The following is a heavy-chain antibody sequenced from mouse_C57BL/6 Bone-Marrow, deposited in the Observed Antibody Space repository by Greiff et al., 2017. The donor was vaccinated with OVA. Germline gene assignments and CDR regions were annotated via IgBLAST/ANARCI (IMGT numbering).Heavy chain of an antibody. CDR1: GFTFSDYY. V-gene: IGHV5-12*01. CDR2: ISNGGGST. D-gene: IGHD2-4*01. J-gene: IGHJ4*01. Sequence: EVKVVESGGGLVQPGGSLKLSCAASGFTFSDYYMYWVRQTPEKRLEWVAYISNGGGSTYYPDTVKGRFTISRDNAKNTLYLQMSRLKSEDTAMYYCASGGYDYEDAMDYWGQGTSVTVSS. CDR3: ASGGYDYEDAMDY.